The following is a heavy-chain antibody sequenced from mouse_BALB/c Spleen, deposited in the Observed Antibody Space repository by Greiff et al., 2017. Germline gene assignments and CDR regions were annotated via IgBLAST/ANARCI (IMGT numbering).Heavy chain of an antibody. J-gene: IGHJ3*01. CDR3: TPLTGPFAY. Sequence: EVQRVESGGGLVQPGGSMKLSCVASGFTFSNYWMNWVRQSPEKGLEWVAEIRLKSNNYATHYAESVKGRFNISRDDSKSSVYLQMNNLRAEDTGIYYCTPLTGPFAYWGQGTLVTVSA. V-gene: IGHV6-6*02. CDR1: GFTFSNYW. D-gene: IGHD4-1*01. CDR2: IRLKSNNYAT.